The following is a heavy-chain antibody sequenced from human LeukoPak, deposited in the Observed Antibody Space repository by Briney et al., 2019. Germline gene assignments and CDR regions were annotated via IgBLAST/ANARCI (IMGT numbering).Heavy chain of an antibody. Sequence: GGSLRLSCAASGFTFSSYWMSWVRQAPGKGLEWVANIKPDGSEKYYVDSVKGRFTVSRDNTKNSLYLQMNSLRVEDTALYYCARWWATSASIFIDYWGQGTLVTVSS. CDR1: GFTFSSYW. J-gene: IGHJ4*02. CDR3: ARWWATSASIFIDY. D-gene: IGHD3-3*02. V-gene: IGHV3-7*01. CDR2: IKPDGSEK.